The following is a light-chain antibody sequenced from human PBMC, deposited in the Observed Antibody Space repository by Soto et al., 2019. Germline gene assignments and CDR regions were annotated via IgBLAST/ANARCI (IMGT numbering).Light chain of an antibody. V-gene: IGLV1-44*01. J-gene: IGLJ2*01. CDR2: SSS. CDR3: AAWDVSLNVVV. CDR1: SSNIGSNY. Sequence: QSVLTQPPSASGTPGQRVTISCSGSSSNIGSNYVYWYQQLPGTAPKLLIYSSSHRPSGVPDRISGSKSGTSASLAISGLQSGDEADYYCAAWDVSLNVVVFGGGTKLTVL.